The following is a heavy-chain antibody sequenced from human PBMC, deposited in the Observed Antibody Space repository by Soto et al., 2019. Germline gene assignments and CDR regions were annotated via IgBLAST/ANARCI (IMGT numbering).Heavy chain of an antibody. D-gene: IGHD5-18*01. CDR3: ARHRRDTAMAGLFDY. J-gene: IGHJ4*02. Sequence: SETLSLTCTVSGGSISSYYWSWIRQPPGKGLEWIGYIYYSGSTNYNPSLKSRVTISVDTSKNQFSLKLSSVTAADTAVYYCARHRRDTAMAGLFDYWGQGTLVTVSS. CDR2: IYYSGST. V-gene: IGHV4-59*08. CDR1: GGSISSYY.